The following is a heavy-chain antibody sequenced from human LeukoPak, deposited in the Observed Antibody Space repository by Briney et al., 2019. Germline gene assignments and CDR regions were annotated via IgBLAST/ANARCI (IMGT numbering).Heavy chain of an antibody. Sequence: PSETLSLTCSVSGYSISSGYYWGWIRQPPGKGVEGIGSIYHSGNTYYNPSLKSRLTISVDTSKNQFSLKLSSVTAADTAVYYCASSTITMGAFDIWGQGTMVTVSS. CDR2: IYHSGNT. J-gene: IGHJ3*02. V-gene: IGHV4-38-2*01. D-gene: IGHD1-14*01. CDR1: GYSISSGYY. CDR3: ASSTITMGAFDI.